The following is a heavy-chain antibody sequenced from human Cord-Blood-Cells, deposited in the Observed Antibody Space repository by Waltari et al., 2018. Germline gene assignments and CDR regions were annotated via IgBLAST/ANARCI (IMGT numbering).Heavy chain of an antibody. D-gene: IGHD2-2*01. J-gene: IGHJ5*02. CDR3: ARAVVVPAAMGGNWFDP. V-gene: IGHV4-34*01. CDR2: IKPSGST. Sequence: QVQLQQWGAGLLKPSETLSLTCAVYGGSFRGYYCRWIRQPTRKGLEWIGEIKPSGSTNYNPSLKSRVTISVDTSKNQFSLKLSSVTAADTAVYYCARAVVVPAAMGGNWFDPWGQGTLVTVSS. CDR1: GGSFRGYY.